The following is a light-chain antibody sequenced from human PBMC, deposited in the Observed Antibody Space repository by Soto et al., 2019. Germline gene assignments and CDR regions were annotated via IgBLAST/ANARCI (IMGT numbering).Light chain of an antibody. J-gene: IGLJ1*01. CDR2: DVS. V-gene: IGLV2-14*01. CDR1: SSDVGGYNY. Sequence: QSVLTRPASVSGSPGQSITISCTGTSSDVGGYNYVSWYQQHPGKAPKLMIYDVSNRPSRVSNRFSGSKSGNTASLTISGLQAEDEADYYCSSYTSSSTLGVFGTGTKVTVL. CDR3: SSYTSSSTLGV.